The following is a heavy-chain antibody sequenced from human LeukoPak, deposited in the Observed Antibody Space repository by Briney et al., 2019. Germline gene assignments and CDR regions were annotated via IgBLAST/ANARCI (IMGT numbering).Heavy chain of an antibody. CDR3: ATYSSLNRREFQY. V-gene: IGHV3-72*01. CDR2: TKNKARGYTT. D-gene: IGHD3-22*01. CDR1: GFTFSDHF. Sequence: PGGSLRLSCAASGFTFSDHFIDWVRQAPGKGLEWVGRTKNKARGYTTEYAASVKGRFTISRDDSKNSLYLQMNSLRAEDTAVYYCATYSSLNRREFQYWGQGTLLTVSS. J-gene: IGHJ1*01.